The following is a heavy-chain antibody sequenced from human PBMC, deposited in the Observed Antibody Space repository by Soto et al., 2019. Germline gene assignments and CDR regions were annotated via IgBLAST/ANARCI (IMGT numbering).Heavy chain of an antibody. CDR1: GFTFSSYA. D-gene: IGHD3-3*01. CDR3: ANDFWSPLGPAATYGMDV. J-gene: IGHJ6*02. V-gene: IGHV3-23*01. CDR2: ISGSGGST. Sequence: GGSLRLSCAASGFTFSSYAMSWVRQAPGKGLEWVSAISGSGGSTYYADSVKGRFTISRDISKNTLYLQMNSLRAEDTAVYYCANDFWSPLGPAATYGMDVCGQGTTVTVSS.